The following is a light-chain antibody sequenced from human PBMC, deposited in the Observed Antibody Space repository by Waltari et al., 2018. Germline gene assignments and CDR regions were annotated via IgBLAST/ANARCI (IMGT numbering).Light chain of an antibody. V-gene: IGLV3-21*01. CDR3: QVWDANTDPGV. CDR1: KIESKS. CDR2: YDN. J-gene: IGLJ1*01. Sequence: SYVLTQPPSVSVAPGETARITCGGTKIESKSVHWYRQRPGQAPVVVISYDNDRAAGIPERFSGSNSGNTATLTISRVEAGDEADYYCQVWDANTDPGVFGTGTEVTVL.